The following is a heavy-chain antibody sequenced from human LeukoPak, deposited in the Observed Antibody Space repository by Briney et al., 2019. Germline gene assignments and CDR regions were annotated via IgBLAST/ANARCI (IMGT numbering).Heavy chain of an antibody. CDR2: INPNSGNR. D-gene: IGHD7-27*01. V-gene: IGHV1-8*02. Sequence: GASVKVSCKAYGYTFTNNDINWIRQATGQGLEWMGWINPNSGNRGHTQKFQGRVTLTMNTSTSTAYMVLTSLTSEDTAVYYCARGPPGEDHYYLDVWAKGTTVTVSS. CDR1: GYTFTNND. CDR3: ARGPPGEDHYYLDV. J-gene: IGHJ6*03.